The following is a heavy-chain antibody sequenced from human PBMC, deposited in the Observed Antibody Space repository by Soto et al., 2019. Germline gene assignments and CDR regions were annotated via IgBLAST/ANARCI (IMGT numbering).Heavy chain of an antibody. CDR2: LIPIFGAA. J-gene: IGHJ5*02. D-gene: IGHD6-6*01. CDR3: ARGRSSLNFDT. V-gene: IGHV1-69*01. CDR1: GGTFTNYV. Sequence: QVQLVQSGAEVRKPGSSVKVSCKISGGTFTNYVISWLRQAPGQGLEWMGGLIPIFGAANLAQKFQGRVTITADESTSTVNMELSSLTSEDTAVYYCARGRSSLNFDTWGQGTLVTVSS.